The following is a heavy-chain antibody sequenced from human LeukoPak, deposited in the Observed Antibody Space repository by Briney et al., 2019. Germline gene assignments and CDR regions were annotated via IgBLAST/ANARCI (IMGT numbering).Heavy chain of an antibody. CDR1: GGSISSGSYY. D-gene: IGHD3-3*01. J-gene: IGHJ6*03. Sequence: PSETLSLTCTVSGGSISSGSYYWSWIRQPAGKGLEWIGRIYTSGSTNYNPSLKSRVTISVDTSKNQFSLKLSSVTAADTAVYYCARARNVGDFRSGYHFMDVWGKGTTVTVSS. CDR2: IYTSGST. CDR3: ARARNVGDFRSGYHFMDV. V-gene: IGHV4-61*02.